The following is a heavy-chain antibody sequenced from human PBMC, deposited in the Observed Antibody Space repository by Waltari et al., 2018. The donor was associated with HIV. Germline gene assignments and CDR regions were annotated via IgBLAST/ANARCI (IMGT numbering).Heavy chain of an antibody. J-gene: IGHJ6*02. D-gene: IGHD2-8*02. V-gene: IGHV5-10-1*01. CDR3: ARVYCTGSSCYYYHGLDV. CDR1: GYIFTSHW. CDR2: IDPSDSYP. Sequence: EVQLVQSGAEVKKPGESLKISCKGSGYIFTSHWIAWVRQMPGKGLEWMGRIDPSDSYPNYSPSFQGHVTMSADKSSSTTYLQWRSLEASDTAMYYCARVYCTGSSCYYYHGLDVWGQGTTVNVS.